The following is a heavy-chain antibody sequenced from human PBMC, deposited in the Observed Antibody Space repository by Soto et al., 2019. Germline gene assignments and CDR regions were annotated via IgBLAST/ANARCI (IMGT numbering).Heavy chain of an antibody. J-gene: IGHJ3*02. CDR2: IIPILGIA. CDR3: ARGTYSGSYYAFDI. D-gene: IGHD1-26*01. V-gene: IGHV1-69*10. CDR1: GGTFSSYA. Sequence: ASVKVSCKASGGTFSSYAISWVRQAPGQGLEWMGGIIPILGIANYAQKFQGRVTITADKSTSTAYMELSSLRSEDMAVYYCARGTYSGSYYAFDIWGQGTMVTVSS.